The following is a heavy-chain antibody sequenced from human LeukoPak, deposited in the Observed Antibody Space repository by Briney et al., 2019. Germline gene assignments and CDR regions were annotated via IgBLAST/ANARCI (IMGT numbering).Heavy chain of an antibody. CDR2: INSDGNNT. Sequence: GSLRLSCAASGYTFNNYWMHWVRQGPGKGLVGVSGINSDGNNTKYADSVKGRFTISRDNAKNTVYLQMNCLRVEDTAMYYCVRGEGDCTNGVCYFDNWGQGTLVTVSS. J-gene: IGHJ4*02. V-gene: IGHV3-74*01. CDR1: GYTFNNYW. D-gene: IGHD2-8*01. CDR3: VRGEGDCTNGVCYFDN.